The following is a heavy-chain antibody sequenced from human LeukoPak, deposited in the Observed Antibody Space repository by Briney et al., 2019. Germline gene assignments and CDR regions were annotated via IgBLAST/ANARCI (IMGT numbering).Heavy chain of an antibody. CDR3: ARVRGYYDSSGYLSFFDY. CDR2: IYYCWST. D-gene: IGHD3-22*01. Sequence: SETLSLTCTVSGGSISSYYWSWIRQPPGKGLEWIGYIYYCWSTNYNPCLKSRVTISVDTSKNQSSLQLSSVTAADTAVYYCARVRGYYDSSGYLSFFDYWGQGTLVTVSS. V-gene: IGHV4-59*01. CDR1: GGSISSYY. J-gene: IGHJ4*02.